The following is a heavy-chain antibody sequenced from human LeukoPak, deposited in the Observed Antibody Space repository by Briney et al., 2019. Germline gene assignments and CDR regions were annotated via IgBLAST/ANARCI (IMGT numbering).Heavy chain of an antibody. Sequence: GGSLRLSCAASGFTFSSYGMHWVRQAPGKGLEWVSAISGSGGSTYYADSVKGRFTISRDNSKNTLYLQTNSLRAEDTAVYYCANQNPPGAFDIWGQGTMVTVSS. CDR2: ISGSGGST. J-gene: IGHJ3*02. V-gene: IGHV3-23*01. CDR1: GFTFSSYG. CDR3: ANQNPPGAFDI.